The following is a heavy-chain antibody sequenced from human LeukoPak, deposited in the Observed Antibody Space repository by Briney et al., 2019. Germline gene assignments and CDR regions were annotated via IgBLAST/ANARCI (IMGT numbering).Heavy chain of an antibody. CDR1: GFTFNSCG. J-gene: IGHJ5*02. Sequence: GGSLRLSCAASGFTFNSCGMHWLRQAPGKGLEWLAFIRYDGSNKYYADSVKGRFTISRDNSKNTLYLQMNSLRAEDTAVYYCAKDDYLRYSLSDPWGQGTLVTVSS. V-gene: IGHV3-30*02. CDR3: AKDDYLRYSLSDP. D-gene: IGHD4-11*01. CDR2: IRYDGSNK.